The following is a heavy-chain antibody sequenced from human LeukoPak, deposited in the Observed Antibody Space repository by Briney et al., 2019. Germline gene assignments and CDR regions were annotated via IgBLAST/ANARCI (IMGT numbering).Heavy chain of an antibody. Sequence: PGRSLRLSCAASGFTFSSYGMHWVRQAPGKGLEWVAVLWYDGSNKYYADSVKGRFTISRDNSKNTLYLQMNSLRAEDTAVYYCAKDGLNYYDSSGYYYAFDIWGQGTMVTVSS. J-gene: IGHJ3*02. CDR2: LWYDGSNK. D-gene: IGHD3-22*01. CDR1: GFTFSSYG. V-gene: IGHV3-33*06. CDR3: AKDGLNYYDSSGYYYAFDI.